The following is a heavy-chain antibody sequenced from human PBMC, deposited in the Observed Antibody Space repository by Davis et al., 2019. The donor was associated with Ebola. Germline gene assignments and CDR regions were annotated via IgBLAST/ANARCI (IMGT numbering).Heavy chain of an antibody. CDR2: IFPGDSDT. D-gene: IGHD5-24*01. CDR1: GYSFDVYW. J-gene: IGHJ4*02. Sequence: GESLKISCQGSGYSFDVYWIGWVRQMPGKGLECMGIIFPGDSDTRYSPSFQGQVTISADKSINTAFLQWSSLKASDTAMYYCARRDAYNRPLDYWGQGTLVTVSS. CDR3: ARRDAYNRPLDY. V-gene: IGHV5-51*01.